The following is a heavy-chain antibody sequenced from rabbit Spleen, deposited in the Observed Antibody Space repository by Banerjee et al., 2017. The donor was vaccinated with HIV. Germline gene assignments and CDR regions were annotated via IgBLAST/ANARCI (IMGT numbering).Heavy chain of an antibody. CDR1: GFSFSSNW. V-gene: IGHV1S40*01. CDR2: IESGSSGFT. Sequence: QSLEEAGGDLVKPGASLTLTCTVSGFSFSSNWICWVRQAPGKGLEWIACIESGSSGFTYSATWAKGRFTCSKTSSTTVTLQMTSLTAADTATYFCARDTSSSFSSYGMDLWGPGTLVTVS. CDR3: ARDTSSSFSSYGMDL. D-gene: IGHD1-1*01. J-gene: IGHJ6*01.